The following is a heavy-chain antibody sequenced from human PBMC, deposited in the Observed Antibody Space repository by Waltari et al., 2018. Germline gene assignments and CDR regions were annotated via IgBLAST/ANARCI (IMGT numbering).Heavy chain of an antibody. CDR3: ARDRLDVGRNVVVPAAMGYYYYGMDV. CDR2: IYTSGST. V-gene: IGHV4-4*07. Sequence: QVQLQESGPGLVKPSETLSLTCTVSGGSISSYYWSWIRQPAGKGLEWIGRIYTSGSTNANPSRKSRVTMSVDTSKNQFSLKLSSVTAADTAVYYCARDRLDVGRNVVVPAAMGYYYYGMDVWGQGTTVTVSS. D-gene: IGHD2-2*01. J-gene: IGHJ6*02. CDR1: GGSISSYY.